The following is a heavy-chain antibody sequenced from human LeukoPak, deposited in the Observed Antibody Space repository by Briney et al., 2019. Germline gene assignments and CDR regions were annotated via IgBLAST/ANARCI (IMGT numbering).Heavy chain of an antibody. CDR3: AKDIVGATYYYYGMDV. CDR2: ISWNSGSI. Sequence: GGSLRLSCAASGFTFDDYAMHWVRQAPGKGLEWVSGISWNSGSIGYADSVKGRFTISRDNAKNSLYLQMNSLRAEDTALYYCAKDIVGATYYYYGMDVWGQGTTVTVSS. J-gene: IGHJ6*02. V-gene: IGHV3-9*01. D-gene: IGHD1-26*01. CDR1: GFTFDDYA.